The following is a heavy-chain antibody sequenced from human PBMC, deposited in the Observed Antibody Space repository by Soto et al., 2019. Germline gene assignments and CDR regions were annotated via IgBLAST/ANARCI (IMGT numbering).Heavy chain of an antibody. CDR3: ARGRYGDY. Sequence: QVHLVQSGAEVKKPGASVKVSCKGSGYIFTTYGITWVRQAPGQGLEWMGWISAHNGNTNYAQKLQGRVTVTRDTTTSTADMELRNRRSDDTAVYYCARGRYGDYWGQGALVTVSS. J-gene: IGHJ4*02. CDR2: ISAHNGNT. D-gene: IGHD1-1*01. V-gene: IGHV1-18*01. CDR1: GYIFTTYG.